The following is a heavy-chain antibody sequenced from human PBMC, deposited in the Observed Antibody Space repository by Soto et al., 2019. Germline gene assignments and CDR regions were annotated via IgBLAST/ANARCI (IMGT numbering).Heavy chain of an antibody. CDR3: AKDSSSWYGDYYGMDV. D-gene: IGHD6-13*01. CDR1: GFTFSSYG. Sequence: VGSLRLSCAASGFTFSSYGMHWVRQAPGKGLEWVAVIWYDGGNKYYADSVKGRFTISRDNSKNTLYLQMNSLRAEDTAVYYCAKDSSSWYGDYYGMDVWGQGTTVTV. J-gene: IGHJ6*02. V-gene: IGHV3-33*06. CDR2: IWYDGGNK.